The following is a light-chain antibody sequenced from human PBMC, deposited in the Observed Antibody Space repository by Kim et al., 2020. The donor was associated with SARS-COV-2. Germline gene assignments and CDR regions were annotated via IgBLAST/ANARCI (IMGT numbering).Light chain of an antibody. Sequence: VALGQTATITCGGSNIGSKIVHWYQQTPGQAPVMVIDRDTNRPSGIPERFSGSTSGNTATLTISRAQAGDEADYYCQVWDSHTWVFGGGTQLTVL. J-gene: IGLJ3*02. CDR1: NIGSKI. CDR3: QVWDSHTWV. V-gene: IGLV3-9*01. CDR2: RDT.